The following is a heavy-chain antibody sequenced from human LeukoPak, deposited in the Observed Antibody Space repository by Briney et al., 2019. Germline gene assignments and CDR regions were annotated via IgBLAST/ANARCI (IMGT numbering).Heavy chain of an antibody. CDR3: ARKERSMIGYIDY. D-gene: IGHD3-22*01. V-gene: IGHV3-21*01. J-gene: IGHJ4*02. CDR2: ISSSSSYI. CDR1: GFTFSSYS. Sequence: GGSLRLSCAASGFTFSSYSMNWVRQAPGKGLEWVSSISSSSSYIYYADSVKGRFTISRDNAKNSLYLQMNSLRAEDTAVYYCARKERSMIGYIDYWGQGTLVTVSS.